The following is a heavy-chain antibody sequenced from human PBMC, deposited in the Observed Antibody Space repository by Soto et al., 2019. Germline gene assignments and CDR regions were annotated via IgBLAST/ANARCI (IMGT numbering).Heavy chain of an antibody. CDR1: GGTFSSYA. CDR3: ARAPSYCSGGSCYSDPDYYYGMDV. CDR2: IIPIFGTA. V-gene: IGHV1-69*01. Sequence: QVQLVQSGAEVKKPGSSVKVSYKASGGTFSSYAISWVRQAPGQGLEWMGGIIPIFGTANYAQKFQGRVTITADESTSTAYMELSSLRSEDTAVYYCARAPSYCSGGSCYSDPDYYYGMDVWGQGTTVTVSS. D-gene: IGHD2-15*01. J-gene: IGHJ6*02.